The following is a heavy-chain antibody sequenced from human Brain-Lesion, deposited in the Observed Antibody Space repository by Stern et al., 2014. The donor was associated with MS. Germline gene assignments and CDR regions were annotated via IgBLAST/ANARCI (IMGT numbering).Heavy chain of an antibody. J-gene: IGHJ4*02. CDR3: ATLSPGAGGNYYRHFDY. Sequence: QVPLVESGAEVKKPGASVKVSCKVSGYTLTELSMHWVRQAPRTGLEWMGGFDPEDGETICAQKFQGRVTMTEDTSTDTAYMELSSLRSEDTAVYYCATLSPGAGGNYYRHFDYWGQGTLVTVSS. CDR2: FDPEDGET. D-gene: IGHD1-26*01. V-gene: IGHV1-24*01. CDR1: GYTLTELS.